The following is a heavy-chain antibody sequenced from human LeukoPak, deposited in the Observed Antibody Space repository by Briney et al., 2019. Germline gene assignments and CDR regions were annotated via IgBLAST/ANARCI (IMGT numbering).Heavy chain of an antibody. D-gene: IGHD2-2*01. CDR3: ARDPRYCSSTSCYRSWFDP. CDR2: IIPIFGTA. V-gene: IGHV1-69*05. Sequence: SVKVSCKASGGTFSSYAISWVRQAPGQGLEWMGGIIPIFGTANYAQKFQGRVTITTDESTSTAYMELSSLRSEDTAVYYCARDPRYCSSTSCYRSWFDPWGQGTLVTASS. J-gene: IGHJ5*02. CDR1: GGTFSSYA.